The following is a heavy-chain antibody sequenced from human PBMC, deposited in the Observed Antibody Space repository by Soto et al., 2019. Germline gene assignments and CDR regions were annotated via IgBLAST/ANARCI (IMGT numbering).Heavy chain of an antibody. J-gene: IGHJ4*02. CDR3: ARDLAAAAY. D-gene: IGHD6-13*01. CDR2: INPLPTSGST. V-gene: IGHV1-46*01. CDR1: GYIFTNYY. Sequence: QVQLVQSGAEVKKPGASVKVSCKASGYIFTNYYIHWVRQAPGQGLEWMAIINPLPTSGSTNYAQKSQGRVTVTRDTSTSTVYLELSILRSDDTAVYYCARDLAAAAYWGQGTLVTVSS.